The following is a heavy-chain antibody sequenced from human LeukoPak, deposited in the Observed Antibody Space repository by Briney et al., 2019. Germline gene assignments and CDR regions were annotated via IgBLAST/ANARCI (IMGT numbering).Heavy chain of an antibody. CDR3: AGETYYYDSSGYFDY. CDR2: IRYDGSNK. V-gene: IGHV3-30*02. Sequence: GGSVRLSCAASGFTFSSYGMHWVRQAPGKGLEWVAFIRYDGSNKYYADSVKGRFTVSRDNSKNTLYLQMNSLRAEDTAVYCCAGETYYYDSSGYFDYWGQGTLVTVSS. D-gene: IGHD3-22*01. CDR1: GFTFSSYG. J-gene: IGHJ4*02.